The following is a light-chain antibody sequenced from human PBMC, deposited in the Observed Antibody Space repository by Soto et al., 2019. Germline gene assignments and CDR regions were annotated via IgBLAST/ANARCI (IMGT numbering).Light chain of an antibody. J-gene: IGKJ1*01. Sequence: EIVLTQSPGTLSLSPGERATLSCRASQSVSTNYIAWYQQKPGQAPRLLIYTASNRATGIPDRFTGSGSGTDFTLTISRLEPEDFAVYYCQFYGDPSKTFGQGTKVEIK. CDR2: TAS. V-gene: IGKV3-20*01. CDR1: QSVSTNY. CDR3: QFYGDPSKT.